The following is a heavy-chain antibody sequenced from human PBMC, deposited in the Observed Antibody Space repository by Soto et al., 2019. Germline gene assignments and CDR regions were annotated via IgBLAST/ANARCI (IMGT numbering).Heavy chain of an antibody. D-gene: IGHD1-26*01. CDR1: GFTFNNYA. V-gene: IGHV3-30-3*01. Sequence: QVQLVESEGGVVQPGRSLRLSCAVSGFTFNNYAMHWVRQAPGKGLEWVAVISYDGSNKYYADSVKGRFTISRDNSKNTLYLQMNSLRAEDTAVYYCARGRDGSKGESFDIWGQGTMVTVSS. CDR3: ARGRDGSKGESFDI. J-gene: IGHJ3*02. CDR2: ISYDGSNK.